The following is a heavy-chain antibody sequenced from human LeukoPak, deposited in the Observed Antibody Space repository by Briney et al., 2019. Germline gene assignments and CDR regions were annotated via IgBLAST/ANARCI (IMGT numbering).Heavy chain of an antibody. CDR2: INPNNGGT. V-gene: IGHV1-2*02. J-gene: IGHJ4*02. Sequence: EASVKVSCKASGYTFTGYYMHWVRQAPGQGLEWMGWINPNNGGTNYAQKFQGRVTMTRDTSISTAYMELSRLRSDDTAVYYCARGGFAGPGRFDYWGQGTLVTVSS. CDR1: GYTFTGYY. CDR3: ARGGFAGPGRFDY. D-gene: IGHD3-10*01.